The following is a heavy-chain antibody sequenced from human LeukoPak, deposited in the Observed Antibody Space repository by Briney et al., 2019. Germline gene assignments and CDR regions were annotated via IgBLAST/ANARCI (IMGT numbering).Heavy chain of an antibody. CDR1: GFTFSRYA. V-gene: IGHV3-23*01. J-gene: IGHJ4*02. Sequence: GGSLRLSCAASGFTFSRYAMSWVRQAPGKGLEWVSAISGSGGSTYYADSVKGRFTISRDNSKNTLYLQMNSLRAEDTAVYYCAKGLTVTTGYFDYWGQGTLVTVSS. CDR2: ISGSGGST. D-gene: IGHD4-17*01. CDR3: AKGLTVTTGYFDY.